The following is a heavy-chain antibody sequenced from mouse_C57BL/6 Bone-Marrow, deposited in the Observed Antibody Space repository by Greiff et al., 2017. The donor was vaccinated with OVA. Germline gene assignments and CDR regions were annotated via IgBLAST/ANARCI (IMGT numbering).Heavy chain of an antibody. V-gene: IGHV2-2*01. J-gene: IGHJ4*01. CDR2: IWSGGST. Sequence: VQGVESGPGLVQPSQSLSITCTVSGFSLTSYGVHWVRQSPGKGLEWLGVIWSGGSTDYNAAFISRLSISKDNSKSQDFFKMNSLQADDTAIYYCARKTTVVAPDYAMDYWGQGTSVTVSS. CDR1: GFSLTSYG. D-gene: IGHD1-1*01. CDR3: ARKTTVVAPDYAMDY.